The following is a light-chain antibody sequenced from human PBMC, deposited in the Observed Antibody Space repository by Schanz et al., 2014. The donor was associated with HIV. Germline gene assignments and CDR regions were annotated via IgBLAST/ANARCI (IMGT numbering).Light chain of an antibody. Sequence: QSALTQPASVSGSPGQSITISCTGTSSDVGSYNYVSWYQQHPGKAPKLLIFDVSRRPSGVSTRFSGSKSGDTASLTISGLQPEDEADYYCNSYSHSNTYVFGSGTKLTVL. CDR2: DVS. CDR1: SSDVGSYNY. J-gene: IGLJ1*01. CDR3: NSYSHSNTYV. V-gene: IGLV2-14*03.